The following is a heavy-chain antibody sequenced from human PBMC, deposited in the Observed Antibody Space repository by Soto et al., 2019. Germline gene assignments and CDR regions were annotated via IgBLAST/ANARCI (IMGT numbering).Heavy chain of an antibody. V-gene: IGHV4-59*01. J-gene: IGHJ4*02. Sequence: PXETLSLTCTVSGGSISSYYWSWIRQPPGKGLEWIGYIYYSGSTNYNPSLKSRVTISVDTSKNQFSLKLSSVTAADTAVYYCARSPYYSNFDYWGQGTLVTVSS. CDR2: IYYSGST. CDR3: ARSPYYSNFDY. D-gene: IGHD4-4*01. CDR1: GGSISSYY.